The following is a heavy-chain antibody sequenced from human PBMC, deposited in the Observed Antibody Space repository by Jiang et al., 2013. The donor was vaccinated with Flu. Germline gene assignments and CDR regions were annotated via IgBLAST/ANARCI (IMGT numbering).Heavy chain of an antibody. CDR3: AREMGLVSGSPGVDY. Sequence: QSGSELKKPGASVKLSCKAFGYTFPSYGMNWVRQVAGQGLEWMGWISTNTGNPTYAQDFTGRFVFSFDTSVNTAYLQISSLKAEDTAVYYCAREMGLVSGSPGVDYWGQGTLVTVSA. V-gene: IGHV7-4-1*02. D-gene: IGHD3-10*01. CDR2: ISTNTGNP. CDR1: GYTFPSYG. J-gene: IGHJ4*02.